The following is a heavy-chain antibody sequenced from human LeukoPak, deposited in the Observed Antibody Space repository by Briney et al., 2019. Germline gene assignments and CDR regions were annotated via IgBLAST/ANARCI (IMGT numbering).Heavy chain of an antibody. CDR2: LSDSGGGA. V-gene: IGHV3-23*01. CDR3: AKRGVVIRVILVGFHKEAYYFDS. CDR1: VITPSNVG. Sequence: GRTPRLSRALSVITPSNVGMSTGPEAPGNRREGGTGLSDSGGGANYADSVKGRFPISRDNPKNTLYLQMNSLRAEDTAVYFCAKRGVVIRVILVGFHKEAYYFDSWGQGALVTVSS. D-gene: IGHD3-22*01. J-gene: IGHJ4*02.